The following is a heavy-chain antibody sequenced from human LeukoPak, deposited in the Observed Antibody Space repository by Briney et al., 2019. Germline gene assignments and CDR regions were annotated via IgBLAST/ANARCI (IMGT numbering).Heavy chain of an antibody. J-gene: IGHJ4*02. CDR1: GFTFSDYY. Sequence: PGGSLRLSCAASGFTFSDYYMSWIRQAPGKGLEWVSYISSTGSAIYYADSVKGRFTISRDNAKNSPFLQMNSLRAEDTAVYYCARRYCTSANCHHFDYWGQGTLVTVSS. CDR2: ISSTGSAI. V-gene: IGHV3-11*01. D-gene: IGHD4/OR15-4a*01. CDR3: ARRYCTSANCHHFDY.